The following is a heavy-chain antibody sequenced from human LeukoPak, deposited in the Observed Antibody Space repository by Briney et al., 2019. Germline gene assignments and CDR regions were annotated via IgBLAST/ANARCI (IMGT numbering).Heavy chain of an antibody. CDR3: ARHEGRSSSWYSPMGYYYGLDV. CDR2: VYAGNSDT. CDR1: GYTFTTSW. D-gene: IGHD6-13*01. V-gene: IGHV5-51*01. J-gene: IGHJ6*02. Sequence: AGESLRISCQGFGYTFTTSWIGWVRQLPGKGLEWMAIVYAGNSDTKYSPSFQGQVSISTDRSISTAALQWSSLKASDTAMYYCARHEGRSSSWYSPMGYYYGLDVGGQGTTVTVSS.